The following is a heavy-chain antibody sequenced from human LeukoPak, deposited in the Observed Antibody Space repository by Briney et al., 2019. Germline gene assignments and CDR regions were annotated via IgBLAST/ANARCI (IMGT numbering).Heavy chain of an antibody. D-gene: IGHD2-2*02. J-gene: IGHJ6*02. Sequence: SETLFLTCTVSGGSTSSYYWSWIRQPAGKGLEWIGRIYTSGSTNYNPSLKSRVTMSVDTSKNQSSLKLSSVTAADTAVYYCARDPYRYGMDVWGQGTTVTVSS. CDR2: IYTSGST. CDR1: GGSTSSYY. V-gene: IGHV4-4*07. CDR3: ARDPYRYGMDV.